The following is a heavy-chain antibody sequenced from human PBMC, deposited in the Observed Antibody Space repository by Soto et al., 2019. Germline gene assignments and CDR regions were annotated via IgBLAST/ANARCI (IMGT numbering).Heavy chain of an antibody. CDR1: GGSISSYY. V-gene: IGHV4-4*07. CDR2: IYTSGST. J-gene: IGHJ6*02. Sequence: SETLSLTCTVSGGSISSYYWSWIRQPAGKGLEWIGRIYTSGSTNYNPSLKSRVTMSVDTSKNQFSLKLSSVTAADTAVYYCALTPVRGVIIPYYYYGMDVWGQGTTVT. D-gene: IGHD3-10*01. CDR3: ALTPVRGVIIPYYYYGMDV.